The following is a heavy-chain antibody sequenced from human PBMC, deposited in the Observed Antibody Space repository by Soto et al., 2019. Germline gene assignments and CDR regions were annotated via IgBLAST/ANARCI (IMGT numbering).Heavy chain of an antibody. D-gene: IGHD5-18*01. CDR3: ARGPGGYSYGPIN. CDR1: GGTFSSYT. V-gene: IGHV1-69*02. CDR2: IIPILGIA. Sequence: ASVKVSCKASGGTFSSYTISWVRQAPGQGLEWMGRIIPILGIANYAQKFQGRVTITADKSTSTAYMELSSLRSEDTAVYYCARGPGGYSYGPINWGQGTLVTVSS. J-gene: IGHJ4*02.